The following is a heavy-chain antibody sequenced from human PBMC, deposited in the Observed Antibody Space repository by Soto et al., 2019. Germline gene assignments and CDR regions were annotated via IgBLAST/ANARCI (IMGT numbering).Heavy chain of an antibody. CDR2: IYHSGST. D-gene: IGHD1-26*01. CDR3: ARGKGRGSGGYNRDDAFDI. J-gene: IGHJ3*02. V-gene: IGHV4-38-2*01. Sequence: SETLSLTCAVSGYSISSGYYWGWIRQPPGKGLEWIGSIYHSGSTYYNPSLKSRVTISVDTSKNQFSLKLSSVTAADTAVYYCARGKGRGSGGYNRDDAFDIWGQGTMVTVSS. CDR1: GYSISSGYY.